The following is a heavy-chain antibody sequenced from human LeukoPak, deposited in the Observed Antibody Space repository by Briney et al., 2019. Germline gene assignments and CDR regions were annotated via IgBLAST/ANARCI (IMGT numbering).Heavy chain of an antibody. CDR1: GFTFGNYY. CDR2: SRNEASGHST. J-gene: IGHJ4*02. CDR3: ARASDDDKRSFDY. V-gene: IGHV3-72*01. Sequence: GGSLRLSCAASGFTFGNYYMDWVRQAPGKGLEWLARSRNEASGHSTEYAASVKGRFTISRDYSSYSLYLQMSSLKTEDTAVYYCARASDDDKRSFDYWGQGTLVTVSS. D-gene: IGHD1-1*01.